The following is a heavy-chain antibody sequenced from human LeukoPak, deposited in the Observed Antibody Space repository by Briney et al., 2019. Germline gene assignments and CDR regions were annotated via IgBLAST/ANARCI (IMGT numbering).Heavy chain of an antibody. J-gene: IGHJ5*02. CDR1: GGSISTGTYY. CDR3: ARGRLTWAHCWFDP. V-gene: IGHV4-61*02. Sequence: SETLSLTCTVTGGSISTGTYYWRWIRQPAGKGLEWIGRIDSSRSTNYNPSLKSRVTISIDTSKNQFSLNLSSVTAADTAVYYCARGRLTWAHCWFDPGGQGALVTVSS. CDR2: IDSSRST.